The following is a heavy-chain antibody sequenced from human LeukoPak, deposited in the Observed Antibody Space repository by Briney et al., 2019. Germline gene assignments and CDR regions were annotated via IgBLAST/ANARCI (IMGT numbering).Heavy chain of an antibody. CDR2: IYYSGST. Sequence: SQTLSLTCTVSGGSISSGDYYWSWLRQPPGKGLEWIGYIYYSGSTYYNPSLKNRVTISVDTSKNQFSLKVNSVTAADTAVYYCVRDDYYGGYRPHVYWGQGTLLTVSS. J-gene: IGHJ4*02. CDR1: GGSISSGDYY. D-gene: IGHD3-10*01. V-gene: IGHV4-30-4*01. CDR3: VRDDYYGGYRPHVY.